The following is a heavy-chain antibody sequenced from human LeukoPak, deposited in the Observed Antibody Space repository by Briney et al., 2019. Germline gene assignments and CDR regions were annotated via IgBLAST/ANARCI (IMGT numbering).Heavy chain of an antibody. D-gene: IGHD3-22*01. V-gene: IGHV3-23*01. CDR2: ISGGGGST. J-gene: IGHJ4*02. Sequence: GGSLRLSCAASGFTFSSYALHWVRQAPGKGLEWVSTISGGGGSTYYADSVKGRFTISRDNSKNTLYLQVNSLRAEDTAVYYCAREADSSGYYYALYDYWGQGTLVTVSS. CDR1: GFTFSSYA. CDR3: AREADSSGYYYALYDY.